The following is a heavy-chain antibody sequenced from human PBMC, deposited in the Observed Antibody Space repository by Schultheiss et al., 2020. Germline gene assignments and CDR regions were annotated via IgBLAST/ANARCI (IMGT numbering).Heavy chain of an antibody. CDR1: GGSFSGYY. CDR3: AKVWLVGTEAFDY. V-gene: IGHV4-34*01. D-gene: IGHD6-19*01. J-gene: IGHJ4*02. CDR2: IYYSGST. Sequence: SATLSLTCAVYGGSFSGYYWGWIRQPPGKGLEWIGSIYYSGSTNYNPSLKSRVTISVDTSKNQFSLKLSSVTAADTAVYYCAKVWLVGTEAFDYWGQGTLVTGYS.